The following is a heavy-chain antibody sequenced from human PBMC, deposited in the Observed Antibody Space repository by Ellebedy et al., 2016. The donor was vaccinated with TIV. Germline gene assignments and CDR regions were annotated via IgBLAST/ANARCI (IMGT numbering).Heavy chain of an antibody. D-gene: IGHD5-12*01. CDR2: FYYSGSA. J-gene: IGHJ4*02. CDR1: GGSISTYY. Sequence: MPSETLSLTCSVSGGSISTYYWSWIRRTPGKGLEWIGYFYYSGSANYSPSLKSRVTISIDTSKKQFSLRLNSVTAADTGVYYCATSPGSSTFDYWGQGALVTVSS. V-gene: IGHV4-59*08. CDR3: ATSPGSSTFDY.